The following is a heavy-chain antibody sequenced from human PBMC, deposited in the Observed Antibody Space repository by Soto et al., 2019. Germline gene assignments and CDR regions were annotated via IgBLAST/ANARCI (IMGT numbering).Heavy chain of an antibody. J-gene: IGHJ6*02. Sequence: GASVKVSCKASGYTFTGYYMHWVRQAPGQGLEWMGWINPNSGGTNYAQKFQGWVTMTRDTSISTAYMELSRLRSDDTAVYYCARPKRNYYYGMDVWGQGTTVTVSS. CDR2: INPNSGGT. CDR1: GYTFTGYY. CDR3: ARPKRNYYYGMDV. V-gene: IGHV1-2*04.